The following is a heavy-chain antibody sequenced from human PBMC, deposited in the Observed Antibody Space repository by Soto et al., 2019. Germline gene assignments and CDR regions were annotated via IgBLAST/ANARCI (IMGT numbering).Heavy chain of an antibody. J-gene: IGHJ6*02. Sequence: VGSLRLSCAASGFTFSSYGMHWVRQAPGKGLEWVAVISYDGSNKYYADSVKGRFTISRDNSKNTLYLQMNSLRAEDTAVYYCAKDLPAYSSGWPSEFYGMDVWGQGTTVTVSS. D-gene: IGHD6-19*01. CDR2: ISYDGSNK. CDR1: GFTFSSYG. V-gene: IGHV3-30*18. CDR3: AKDLPAYSSGWPSEFYGMDV.